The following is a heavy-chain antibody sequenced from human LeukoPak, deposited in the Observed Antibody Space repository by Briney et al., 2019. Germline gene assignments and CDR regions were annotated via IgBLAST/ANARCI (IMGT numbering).Heavy chain of an antibody. D-gene: IGHD3-9*01. CDR2: INRSGST. Sequence: PSETLSLTCAVYGGSFSGYYWSWIRQHPGKGLEWIGEINRSGSTNYNPSLKSRVTISVDTSKNQFSLKLSSVTAADTAVYYCARGLDILTGYYYFDYWGQGTLVTVSS. V-gene: IGHV4-34*01. CDR3: ARGLDILTGYYYFDY. CDR1: GGSFSGYY. J-gene: IGHJ4*02.